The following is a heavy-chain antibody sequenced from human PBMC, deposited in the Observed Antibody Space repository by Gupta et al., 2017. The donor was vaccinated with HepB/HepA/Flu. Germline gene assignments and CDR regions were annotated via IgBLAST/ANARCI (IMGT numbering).Heavy chain of an antibody. V-gene: IGHV3-30-3*01. CDR3: ARDIALRLSTVDY. CDR2: ISYDGSNK. Sequence: QVQLVESGGGVVQPGRSLRLSCAASGFTFSSYAMHWVRQAPGKGLEWVAVISYDGSNKYYADSVKGRFTISRDNSKNTLYLQMNSLRAEDTAVYYCARDIALRLSTVDYWGQGTLVTVSS. D-gene: IGHD4-17*01. J-gene: IGHJ4*02. CDR1: GFTFSSYA.